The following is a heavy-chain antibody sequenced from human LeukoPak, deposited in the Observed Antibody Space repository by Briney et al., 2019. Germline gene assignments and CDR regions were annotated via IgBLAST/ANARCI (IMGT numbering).Heavy chain of an antibody. CDR3: ARYGSGSFFRWFDP. CDR2: MNPISGNS. CDR1: GYTFTTLH. J-gene: IGHJ5*02. Sequence: ASVKVSCKASGYTFTTLHISWVRRATGQGLKWMGWMNPISGNSGYAQKFQGRVTITRNTSIGTAYMELSSLRSEDSAMYYCARYGSGSFFRWFDPWGQGTLVTVSS. V-gene: IGHV1-8*03. D-gene: IGHD3-10*01.